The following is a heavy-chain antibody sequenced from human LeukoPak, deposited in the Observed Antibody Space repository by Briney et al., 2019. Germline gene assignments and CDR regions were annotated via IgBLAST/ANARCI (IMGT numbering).Heavy chain of an antibody. CDR1: GGSISTYY. V-gene: IGHV4-4*07. Sequence: SETLSLTCTVSGGSISTYYWNWIRQPAGKGLEWIGRIYTSGSTYYNPSLKSRVTMSVDTSKNQFSLKLSSVTAADTAVYYCARGKVVAGTPGQNSWDYWGQGTLVTVSS. CDR2: IYTSGST. D-gene: IGHD6-19*01. CDR3: ARGKVVAGTPGQNSWDY. J-gene: IGHJ4*02.